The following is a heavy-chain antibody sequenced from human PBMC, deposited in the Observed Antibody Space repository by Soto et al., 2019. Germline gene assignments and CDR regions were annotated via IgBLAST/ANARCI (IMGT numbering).Heavy chain of an antibody. D-gene: IGHD2-2*02. Sequence: QVQLQESGPGLVKPSETLSLTCTVSGGSISSYYWSWIRQPPGKGLEWIGYIYYSGSTNYNPSLNGRVTISVDTSKNQFSLKLSSVTAADTAVYYCASPAALRGNYTPNWFDPWGQGTLVTVSS. J-gene: IGHJ5*02. CDR1: GGSISSYY. CDR3: ASPAALRGNYTPNWFDP. CDR2: IYYSGST. V-gene: IGHV4-59*08.